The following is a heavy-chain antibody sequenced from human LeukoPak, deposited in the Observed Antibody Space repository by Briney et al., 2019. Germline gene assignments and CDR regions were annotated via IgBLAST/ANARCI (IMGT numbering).Heavy chain of an antibody. V-gene: IGHV3-23*01. CDR1: GFTFSGFA. CDR3: AKDIYFRGSGSQGAFDI. J-gene: IGHJ3*02. D-gene: IGHD1-26*01. CDR2: ISRSGGST. Sequence: PGGSLRLSCAASGFTFSGFAMSWIRQAPGKGLEWVSSISRSGGSTYYADSRKGRFTISRDNSKNTLHLQMNGLRAEDTALYYCAKDIYFRGSGSQGAFDIWGQGTMVTVSS.